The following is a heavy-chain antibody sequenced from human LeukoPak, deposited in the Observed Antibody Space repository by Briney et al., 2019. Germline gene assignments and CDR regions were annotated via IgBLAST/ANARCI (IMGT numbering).Heavy chain of an antibody. Sequence: GGSLRLSCAASGFTFSNYWMHWVRHPPGKGLVWVSRINYDGSSTTYADSVKGRFTISRDNAKNTLYLQMNSLRAEDTAVYYCAKAALSSEDYWGQGTLVSVSS. V-gene: IGHV3-74*01. J-gene: IGHJ4*02. D-gene: IGHD2/OR15-2a*01. CDR1: GFTFSNYW. CDR3: AKAALSSEDY. CDR2: INYDGSST.